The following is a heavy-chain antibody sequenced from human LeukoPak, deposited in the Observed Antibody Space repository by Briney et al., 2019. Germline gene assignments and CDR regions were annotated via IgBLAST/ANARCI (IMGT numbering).Heavy chain of an antibody. V-gene: IGHV3-23*01. J-gene: IGHJ5*02. CDR3: ARGVAVAGINNSFDP. D-gene: IGHD6-19*01. CDR2: LTGSGGAT. Sequence: GGSLRLSCAASGFTFSNFAMSWVRQAPGKGLEWVSGLTGSGGATYYADSVKGRFTISRDNSKNTLYLQMNSLRAEDTAVYYCARGVAVAGINNSFDPWGHGTLVTVS. CDR1: GFTFSNFA.